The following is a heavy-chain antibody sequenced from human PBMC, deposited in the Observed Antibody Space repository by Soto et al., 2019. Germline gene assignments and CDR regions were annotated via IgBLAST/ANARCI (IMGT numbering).Heavy chain of an antibody. J-gene: IGHJ4*02. CDR1: GFTFSSYG. CDR2: IWSDGSNK. CDR3: ARYYYDSSGYYPL. D-gene: IGHD3-22*01. V-gene: IGHV3-33*01. Sequence: GGSLRLCCAASGFTFSSYGMHWVRQAPGKGLEWVAVIWSDGSNKYYADSVKGRFTISRDNSKNTLYLQMNSLRAEDTAVYYCARYYYDSSGYYPLWGQGTLVTVSS.